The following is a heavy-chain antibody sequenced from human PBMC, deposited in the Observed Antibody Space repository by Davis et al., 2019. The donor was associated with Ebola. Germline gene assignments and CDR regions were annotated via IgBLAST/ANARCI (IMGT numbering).Heavy chain of an antibody. J-gene: IGHJ4*02. CDR3: ASAQRSR. D-gene: IGHD1-1*01. Sequence: PGGSLRLSCAASGFTFSSYAMHWVRQAPGKGLEWVAVISYDGSNKYYADSVKGRFTISRDNSKNTLYLQMNSLRAEDTAVYYCASAQRSRWGQGTLVTVSS. V-gene: IGHV3-30-3*01. CDR2: ISYDGSNK. CDR1: GFTFSSYA.